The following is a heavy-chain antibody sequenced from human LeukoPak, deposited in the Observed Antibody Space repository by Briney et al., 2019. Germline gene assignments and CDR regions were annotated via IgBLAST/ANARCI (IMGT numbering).Heavy chain of an antibody. CDR2: IYSGGGT. Sequence: GGSLRLSCAASGFTVSSNSMSWVRQAPEKGLEWVSIIYSGGGTYYADSVKGRFTMTRDNSKNTLCLQMNSLRAEDTAVYYCASVSIRAFDFWGQGTLVTVSS. CDR3: ASVSIRAFDF. CDR1: GFTVSSNS. D-gene: IGHD5/OR15-5a*01. V-gene: IGHV3-53*01. J-gene: IGHJ4*02.